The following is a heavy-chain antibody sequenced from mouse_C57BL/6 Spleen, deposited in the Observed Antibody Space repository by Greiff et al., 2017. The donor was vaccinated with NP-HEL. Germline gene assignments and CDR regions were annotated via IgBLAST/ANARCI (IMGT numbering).Heavy chain of an antibody. D-gene: IGHD3-2*02. CDR1: GFSLTSYG. J-gene: IGHJ4*01. Sequence: VQLQQSGPGLVAPSQSLSITCTVSGFSLTSYGVHWVRQPPGKGLEWLVVIWSDGSTTYNSALKSRLSISKDNSKSQVFLKMNSLQTDDTAMYYCARHGSSGYYAMDYWGQGTSVTVSS. V-gene: IGHV2-6-1*01. CDR2: IWSDGST. CDR3: ARHGSSGYYAMDY.